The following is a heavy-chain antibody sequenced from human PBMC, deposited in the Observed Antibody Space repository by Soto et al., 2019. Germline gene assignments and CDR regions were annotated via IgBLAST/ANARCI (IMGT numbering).Heavy chain of an antibody. CDR2: IDPSDSYT. D-gene: IGHD4-17*01. V-gene: IGHV5-10-1*01. Sequence: GESLKISCKGSGYSFTSYWISWVRQMPGKGLEWMGRIDPSDSYTNYSPSFQGHVTISADKSISTAYLQWSSLKASDTAMYYCARHRDGDSFYYSYGMDGWGQGTTVTVSS. CDR1: GYSFTSYW. CDR3: ARHRDGDSFYYSYGMDG. J-gene: IGHJ6*02.